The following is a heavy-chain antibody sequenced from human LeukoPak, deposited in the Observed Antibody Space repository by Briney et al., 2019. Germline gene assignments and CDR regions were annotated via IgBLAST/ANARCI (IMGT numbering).Heavy chain of an antibody. V-gene: IGHV3-53*01. Sequence: PGGSLRLSCAASGFTVSSNYMSWVRQAPGKGLEWVSVIYSGDSTYYADSVKGRFTISRDNSKNTLYLQMNSLRAEDTAVYYCARGLDSTVTTFFDYWGQGTLVTVSS. CDR2: IYSGDST. D-gene: IGHD4-11*01. CDR1: GFTVSSNY. CDR3: ARGLDSTVTTFFDY. J-gene: IGHJ4*02.